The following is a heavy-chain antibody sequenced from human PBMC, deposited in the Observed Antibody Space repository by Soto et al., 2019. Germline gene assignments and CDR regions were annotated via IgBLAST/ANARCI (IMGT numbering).Heavy chain of an antibody. V-gene: IGHV3-23*01. Sequence: GGSLRLSCAASGFTFSSYALTWVRQAPGKGLEWVSVISGGGINTLYADSVKGRFTISRDNSKNTLYLQMNSLRADDTAVYYCATVGRANYFDNWGQGTLVTVSS. J-gene: IGHJ4*02. CDR3: ATVGRANYFDN. CDR2: ISGGGINT. CDR1: GFTFSSYA.